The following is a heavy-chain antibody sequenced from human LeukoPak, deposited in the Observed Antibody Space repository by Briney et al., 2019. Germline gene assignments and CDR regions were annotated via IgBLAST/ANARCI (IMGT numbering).Heavy chain of an antibody. D-gene: IGHD1-1*01. Sequence: PAGGSLRLSCAASGFTFSSYAMSWVRQAPGKGLEWVSAISGSGGSTYYADSVKGRFTISRDNSKNTLYLQMNSLRAEDTAIFYCAKSLFTSATGTGRAFHIWGQGTRVTVSS. CDR2: ISGSGGST. CDR1: GFTFSSYA. CDR3: AKSLFTSATGTGRAFHI. V-gene: IGHV3-23*01. J-gene: IGHJ3*02.